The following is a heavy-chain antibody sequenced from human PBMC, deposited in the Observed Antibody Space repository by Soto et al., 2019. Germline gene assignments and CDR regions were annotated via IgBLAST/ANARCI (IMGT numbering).Heavy chain of an antibody. CDR3: ASTDYSNYVKDY. V-gene: IGHV4-59*08. Sequence: SETLSLTCTVSGGSISSYYWSWIRQPPGKGLEWIGYIYYSGSTNYNPSLKSRVTISVDTSKNQFSLKLSSVTAADTVVYYCASTDYSNYVKDYWGQGTLVTVSS. D-gene: IGHD4-4*01. CDR2: IYYSGST. J-gene: IGHJ4*02. CDR1: GGSISSYY.